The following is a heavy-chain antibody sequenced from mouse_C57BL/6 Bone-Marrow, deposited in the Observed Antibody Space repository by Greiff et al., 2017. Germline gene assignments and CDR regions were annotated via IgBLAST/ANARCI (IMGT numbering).Heavy chain of an antibody. CDR3: ARFLDSSGYAWFAY. D-gene: IGHD3-2*02. Sequence: QVTLKECGPELVKPGASVKISCKASGYAFSSSWMNWVKQRPGKGLEWIGRIYPGDGDTNYNGKFKGKATLTADKSSSTAYMQLSSLTSEDSAVYFCARFLDSSGYAWFAYWGQGTLVTVSA. J-gene: IGHJ3*01. V-gene: IGHV1-82*01. CDR2: IYPGDGDT. CDR1: GYAFSSSW.